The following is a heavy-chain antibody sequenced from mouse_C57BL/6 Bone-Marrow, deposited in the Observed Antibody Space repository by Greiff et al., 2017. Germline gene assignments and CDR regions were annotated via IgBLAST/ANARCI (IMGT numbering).Heavy chain of an antibody. J-gene: IGHJ2*01. V-gene: IGHV1-59*01. D-gene: IGHD2-4*01. CDR3: ARGVYDYPDY. Sequence: QVQLQQPGAELVRPGTSVKLSCKASGYTFTSYWMHWVKQRPGQGLEWIGVIDPSDSYTNYNQKFKGKATLTVDTSSSTAYMQLSSLTSEDSAVYYCARGVYDYPDYWGQATTLTVSS. CDR2: IDPSDSYT. CDR1: GYTFTSYW.